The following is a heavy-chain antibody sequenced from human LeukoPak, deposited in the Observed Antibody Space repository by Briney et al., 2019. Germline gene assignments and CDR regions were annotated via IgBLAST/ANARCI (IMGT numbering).Heavy chain of an antibody. J-gene: IGHJ4*02. CDR1: GFIFSSYW. D-gene: IGHD3-10*01. CDR2: IRPDGSEK. Sequence: GGSLRLSCTTSGFIFSSYWMSWVRQAPGKGLEWVANIRPDGSEKQYVDSMKGRFTISRDNSKNTLYLQMNSLRAEDTAVYYCARDHAVLWSQSLDYWGQGTLVTVSS. V-gene: IGHV3-7*01. CDR3: ARDHAVLWSQSLDY.